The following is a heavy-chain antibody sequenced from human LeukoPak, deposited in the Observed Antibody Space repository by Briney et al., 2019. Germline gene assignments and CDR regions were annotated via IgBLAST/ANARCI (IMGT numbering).Heavy chain of an antibody. Sequence: SETLSLTCSVSGGSISSHYWSWIRQPPGQGPEWIGNIYYSGSTKYNPSLKSRVTISVDTSKNQFSLKLSSVTAADTAVYYCARGGTTVTPGLLWFDPWGQGTLVTVSS. CDR1: GGSISSHY. CDR3: ARGGTTVTPGLLWFDP. CDR2: IYYSGST. V-gene: IGHV4-59*11. D-gene: IGHD4-17*01. J-gene: IGHJ5*02.